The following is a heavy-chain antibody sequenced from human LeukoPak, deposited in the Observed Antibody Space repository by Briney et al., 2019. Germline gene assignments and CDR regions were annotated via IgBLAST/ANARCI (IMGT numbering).Heavy chain of an antibody. CDR2: AVGNGGTT. V-gene: IGHV3-64*01. CDR1: GFTFTTYT. J-gene: IGHJ4*02. CDR3: ARERAFYYFDY. Sequence: QPGGSLTLSCAASGFTFTTYTIHWVRQAPGKGLEYVSAAVGNGGTTYYANSVKGRFTISRDNSKNTVYLQMGSLRAEDTAVYYCARERAFYYFDYWGQGALVTVSS.